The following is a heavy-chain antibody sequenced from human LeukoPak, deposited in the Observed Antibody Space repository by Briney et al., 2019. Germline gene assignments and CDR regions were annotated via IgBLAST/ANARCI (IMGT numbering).Heavy chain of an antibody. CDR1: GFTFSDHY. D-gene: IGHD3-10*01. Sequence: GGSLRLSCAASGFTFSDHYMDWVRQAPGKGLEWVAVTSSDLNVKLYADSVKGRFTISRDNSRSTLYLQMNSLRPEDTAIYYCAREGYYGSGSPPSLYFDYWGQGTLVTVSS. CDR3: AREGYYGSGSPPSLYFDY. V-gene: IGHV3-30*03. CDR2: TSSDLNVK. J-gene: IGHJ4*02.